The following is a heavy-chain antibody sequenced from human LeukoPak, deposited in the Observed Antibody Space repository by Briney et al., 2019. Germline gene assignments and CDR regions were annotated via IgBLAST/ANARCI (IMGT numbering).Heavy chain of an antibody. V-gene: IGHV1-69*13. CDR1: GGTFSSYA. CDR3: ARCHPKQQLAYFDY. J-gene: IGHJ4*02. Sequence: SVKVSCKASGGTFSSYAISWVRQAPGQGLEWMGGIIPIFGTIYYAQKLQGRVTITADESTTTAYMELSSLRSEDTAVYYCARCHPKQQLAYFDYWGQGSLVTVSS. CDR2: IIPIFGTI. D-gene: IGHD6-13*01.